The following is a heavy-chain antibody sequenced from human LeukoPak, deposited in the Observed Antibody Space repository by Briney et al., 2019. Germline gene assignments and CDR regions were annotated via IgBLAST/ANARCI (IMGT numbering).Heavy chain of an antibody. V-gene: IGHV7-4-1*02. CDR1: GYAFTSYA. Sequence: ASVKVSCKASGYAFTSYAMNWVRQAPGQGLEWMGWVNTNTGNPTYAQGFTGRFVFSLDTSVSTAYLQISSLKAEDTAVYYCAREGGLYSSSSSWGLFDYWGQGTLVTVSS. J-gene: IGHJ4*02. CDR3: AREGGLYSSSSSWGLFDY. CDR2: VNTNTGNP. D-gene: IGHD6-6*01.